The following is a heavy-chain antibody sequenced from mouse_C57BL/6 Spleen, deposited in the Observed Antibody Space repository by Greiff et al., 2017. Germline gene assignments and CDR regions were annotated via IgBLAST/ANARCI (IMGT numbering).Heavy chain of an antibody. CDR2: FYPGSGSI. J-gene: IGHJ2*01. CDR1: GYTFTEYT. D-gene: IGHD2-2*01. Sequence: VQRVESGAELVKPGASVKLSCKASGYTFTEYTIHWVKQRSGQGLEWIGWFYPGSGSIKYNEKFKDKATLTADKSSSTVYMELSRLTSEDSAVYFCARHDDGYLYFDYWGQGTTLTVSS. CDR3: ARHDDGYLYFDY. V-gene: IGHV1-62-2*01.